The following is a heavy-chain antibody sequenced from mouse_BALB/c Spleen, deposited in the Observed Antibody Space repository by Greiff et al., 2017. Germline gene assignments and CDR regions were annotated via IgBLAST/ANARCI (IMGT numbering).Heavy chain of an antibody. D-gene: IGHD4-1*01. J-gene: IGHJ4*01. Sequence: EVHLVESGGGLVQPGGSRKLSCAASGFTFSSFGMHWVRQAPEKGLEWVAYISSGSSTIYYADTVKGRFTISRDNPKNTLFLQMTSLRSEDTAMYYCARALWDGYAMDYWGQGTSVTVSS. V-gene: IGHV5-17*02. CDR2: ISSGSSTI. CDR3: ARALWDGYAMDY. CDR1: GFTFSSFG.